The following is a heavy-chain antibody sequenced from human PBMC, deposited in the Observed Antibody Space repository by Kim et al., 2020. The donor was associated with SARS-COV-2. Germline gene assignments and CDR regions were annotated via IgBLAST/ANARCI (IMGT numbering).Heavy chain of an antibody. CDR2: IYYSGST. V-gene: IGHV4-59*13. Sequence: SETLSLTCTVSGGSISTYYWSWIRQPPGKGLEWIGHIYYSGSTNYNPSLKSRVTISVDTAKNQFSLKLSSVTAADTAVYYGARYCTNGVCYKGGYWYFDLWGRGTLVTVSS. J-gene: IGHJ2*01. D-gene: IGHD2-8*01. CDR1: GGSISTYY. CDR3: ARYCTNGVCYKGGYWYFDL.